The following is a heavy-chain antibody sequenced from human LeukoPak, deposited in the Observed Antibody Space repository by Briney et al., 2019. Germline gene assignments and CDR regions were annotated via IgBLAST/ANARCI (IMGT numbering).Heavy chain of an antibody. CDR2: IYYSGST. CDR3: ARDGSYSKAVAGTVTV. Sequence: SETLSLTCTVSGGSISSSSYYWGWIRQPPGKGLEWIGSIYYSGSTYYNPSLKSRVTISVDTSKNQFSLKLSSVTAADTAVYYCARDGSYSKAVAGTVTVGGQGTLVTVSS. J-gene: IGHJ4*02. V-gene: IGHV4-39*07. D-gene: IGHD6-19*01. CDR1: GGSISSSSYY.